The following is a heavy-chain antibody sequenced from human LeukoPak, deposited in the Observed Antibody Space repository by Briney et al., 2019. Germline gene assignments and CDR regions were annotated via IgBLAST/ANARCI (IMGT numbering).Heavy chain of an antibody. CDR3: ARTHYNASGSDFSAPFDC. Sequence: ASVKVSCKTSGGNFSNYVISWVRQAPGQGLEWMGGILPISGIADSAQRFQGRVTIIADESTTTAYMELSSLRSEDTAVYYCARTHYNASGSDFSAPFDCWGQGTLVTVSS. V-gene: IGHV1-69*13. J-gene: IGHJ4*02. CDR2: ILPISGIA. D-gene: IGHD3-10*01. CDR1: GGNFSNYV.